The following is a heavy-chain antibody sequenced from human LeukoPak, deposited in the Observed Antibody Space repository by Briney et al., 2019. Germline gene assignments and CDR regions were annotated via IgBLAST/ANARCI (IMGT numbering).Heavy chain of an antibody. CDR1: GGSFSGYY. J-gene: IGHJ6*02. V-gene: IGHV4-59*01. D-gene: IGHD3-10*01. CDR3: ARGAWFQYYYYGMDV. CDR2: IYYSGST. Sequence: SETLSLTCAVYGGSFSGYYWSWIRQPPGKGLEWIGYIYYSGSTNYNPSLKSRVTISVDTSKNQFSLKLSSVTAADTAVYYCARGAWFQYYYYGMDVWGQGTTVTVSS.